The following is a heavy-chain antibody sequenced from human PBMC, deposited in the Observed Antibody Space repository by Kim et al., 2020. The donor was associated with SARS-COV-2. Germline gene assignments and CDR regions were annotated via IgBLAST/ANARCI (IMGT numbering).Heavy chain of an antibody. CDR3: ARVGGTIFGVDIRGRYYGMDV. J-gene: IGHJ6*02. CDR2: IYHSGST. Sequence: SETLSLTCAVSGGSISSSNWWSWVRQPPGKGLEWIGEIYHSGSTNYNPSLKSRVTISVDKSKNQFSLKLSSVTAADTAVYYCARVGGTIFGVDIRGRYYGMDVWGQGTTVTVSS. D-gene: IGHD3-3*01. V-gene: IGHV4-4*02. CDR1: GGSISSSNW.